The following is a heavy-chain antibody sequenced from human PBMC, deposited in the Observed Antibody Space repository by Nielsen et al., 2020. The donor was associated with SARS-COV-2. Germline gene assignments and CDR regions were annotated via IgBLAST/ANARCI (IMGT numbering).Heavy chain of an antibody. J-gene: IGHJ4*02. CDR3: AKNRRDYGDYGDFDY. CDR2: ISGSGNSV. Sequence: GESLKISCAASGFSFDDKPMSWVRQAPGKGLEWVSGISGSGNSVYYADSVKGRFTISRDNSKNTLYLLMNSLRAEDTAVYYCAKNRRDYGDYGDFDYWGQGILVTVAS. D-gene: IGHD4-17*01. V-gene: IGHV3-23*01. CDR1: GFSFDDKP.